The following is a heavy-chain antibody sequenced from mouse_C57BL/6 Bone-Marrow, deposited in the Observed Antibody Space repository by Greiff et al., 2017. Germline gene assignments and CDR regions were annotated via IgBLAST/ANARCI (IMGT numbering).Heavy chain of an antibody. CDR1: GFNIKDDY. CDR2: IDPENGDT. Sequence: VQLKQSGAELVRPGASVKLSCTASGFNIKDDYMHWVKQRPEQGLEWIGWIDPENGDTEYASKFQGKATIPADTSSNTAYLQLSSLTSDDTAVYYYTTVDYDYFDYWGQGTTLTGSS. CDR3: TTVDYDYFDY. J-gene: IGHJ2*01. V-gene: IGHV14-4*01. D-gene: IGHD2-4*01.